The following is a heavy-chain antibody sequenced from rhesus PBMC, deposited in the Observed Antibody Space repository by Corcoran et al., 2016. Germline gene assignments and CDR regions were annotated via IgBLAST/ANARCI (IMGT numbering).Heavy chain of an antibody. Sequence: QVQLQESGPGLVKPSETLSLTCAVSGGSISSNYWSWIRQPPGTGLEWIGYIYGSSVSTYYNPSLKSRVTISTDTSKNQFALKLSSVTAADTAVYYCARDEVTIFGLGRNDFDYWGQGVLVTVSS. J-gene: IGHJ4*01. CDR1: GGSISSNY. V-gene: IGHV4-160*01. CDR3: ARDEVTIFGLGRNDFDY. D-gene: IGHD3-3*01. CDR2: IYGSSVST.